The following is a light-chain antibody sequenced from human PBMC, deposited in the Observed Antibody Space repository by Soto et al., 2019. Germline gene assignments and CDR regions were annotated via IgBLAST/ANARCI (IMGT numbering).Light chain of an antibody. CDR2: AAS. V-gene: IGKV1-16*02. Sequence: DLQMTQSPSSLSASVGDRVTITCRASLDIGNYVAWFQQKPGEAPKSLIYAASSLQSGVPSKFSGSGSGTDFTLTISSLQPEDFATYYCQQYNRYPRTFGQGTKLEIK. CDR1: LDIGNY. J-gene: IGKJ2*01. CDR3: QQYNRYPRT.